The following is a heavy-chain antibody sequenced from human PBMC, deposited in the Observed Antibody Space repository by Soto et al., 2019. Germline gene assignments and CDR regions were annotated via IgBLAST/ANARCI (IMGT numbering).Heavy chain of an antibody. CDR1: GFTFCRYA. CDR3: AKDPGITMIVVVMFFDY. CDR2: ISGSGGST. D-gene: IGHD3-22*01. J-gene: IGHJ4*02. Sequence: GGSLRLSCAAAGFTFCRYAMTWVRQAPGQGLEWVSAISGSGGSTYYADSVKGRFTISRDNSKNTLYLQMNSLRAEDTAVYYCAKDPGITMIVVVMFFDYWGQGTLVTVSS. V-gene: IGHV3-23*01.